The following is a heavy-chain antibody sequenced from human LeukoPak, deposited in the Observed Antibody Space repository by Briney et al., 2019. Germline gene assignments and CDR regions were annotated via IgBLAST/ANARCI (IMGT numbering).Heavy chain of an antibody. CDR3: ARTQTGDAFDI. V-gene: IGHV4-30-2*01. CDR2: IYHSGST. J-gene: IGHJ3*02. CDR1: GGSISSGGYS. Sequence: SETLSLTCAVSGGSISSGGYSWSWIRQPPGKGLEWIGYIYHSGSTYYNPSLKSRVTISVDRSKNQFSLKLSSVTAADTAVYYYARTQTGDAFDIWGQGTMVTVSS.